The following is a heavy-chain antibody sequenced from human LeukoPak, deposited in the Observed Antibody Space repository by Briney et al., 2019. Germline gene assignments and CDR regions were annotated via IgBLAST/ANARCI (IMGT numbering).Heavy chain of an antibody. Sequence: NSSETLSLTCTVSGGSISHYYWSWIRQPPGKGLEWIGHIYSSGSTTYSPSLKSRVTMSVDTSKNQFSLKLSSVTAADTAVYYCARGGWRLDYWGQGTLVTVSS. CDR1: GGSISHYY. CDR3: ARGGWRLDY. D-gene: IGHD2-15*01. J-gene: IGHJ4*02. V-gene: IGHV4-59*01. CDR2: IYSSGST.